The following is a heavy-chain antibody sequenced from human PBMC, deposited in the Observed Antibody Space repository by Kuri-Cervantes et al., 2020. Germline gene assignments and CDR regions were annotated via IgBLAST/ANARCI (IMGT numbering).Heavy chain of an antibody. D-gene: IGHD1-7*01. J-gene: IGHJ6*02. CDR2: INHSGST. Sequence: SETLSLTCAVYGWSFSGYYWSWIRQPPGKGLEWIGEINHSGSTNYNPSLKSRVTISVDTSMNQYSLRLRSVPGADTAVYYCARHNWNYPSLYYYYGMDVWSQGSTVTVSS. CDR1: GWSFSGYY. V-gene: IGHV4-34*01. CDR3: ARHNWNYPSLYYYYGMDV.